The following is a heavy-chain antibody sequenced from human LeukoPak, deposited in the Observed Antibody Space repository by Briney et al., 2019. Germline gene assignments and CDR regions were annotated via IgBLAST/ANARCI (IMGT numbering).Heavy chain of an antibody. V-gene: IGHV1-18*01. CDR1: GYTFTSYG. CDR2: ISAYNGNT. CDR3: ARPGSSWCCGSLSV. Sequence: ASVKVSCKASGYTFTSYGISWVRQAPGQGLEWMGWISAYNGNTNYAQKLQGRVTMTTDTSTSTAYMELRSLRSDDTAVYYCARPGSSWCCGSLSVWGQGTLVTVSS. J-gene: IGHJ4*02. D-gene: IGHD6-13*01.